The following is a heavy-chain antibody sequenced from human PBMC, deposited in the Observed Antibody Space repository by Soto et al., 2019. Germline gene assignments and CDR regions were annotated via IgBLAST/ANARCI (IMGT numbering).Heavy chain of an antibody. D-gene: IGHD6-19*01. Sequence: GGSLRLSCAASGFTFSSYGMHWVRQAPGKGLEWVAVISYDGSNKYYADSVKGRFTISRDNSKNTLYLQMNSLRAEDTAVYYCARSSVNRLVLPALRVAGHAYYFDYWGQGTLVTVSS. CDR1: GFTFSSYG. J-gene: IGHJ4*02. CDR2: ISYDGSNK. V-gene: IGHV3-30*03. CDR3: ARSSVNRLVLPALRVAGHAYYFDY.